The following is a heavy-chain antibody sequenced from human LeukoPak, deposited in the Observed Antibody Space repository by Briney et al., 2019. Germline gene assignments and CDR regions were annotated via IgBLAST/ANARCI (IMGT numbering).Heavy chain of an antibody. Sequence: GSSVKVSCKASGGTFSSYAISWVRQAPGQELEWMGRIIPIFGTANYAQKFQGRVTITTDESTSTAYMELRSLRSEDTAVYYCARYSSQYYFDYWGQGTLVTVSS. CDR2: IIPIFGTA. D-gene: IGHD6-13*01. J-gene: IGHJ4*02. V-gene: IGHV1-69*05. CDR1: GGTFSSYA. CDR3: ARYSSQYYFDY.